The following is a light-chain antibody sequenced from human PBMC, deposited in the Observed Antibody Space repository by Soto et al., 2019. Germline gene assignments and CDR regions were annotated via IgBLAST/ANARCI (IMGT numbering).Light chain of an antibody. CDR3: QQDNSYS. CDR2: HAN. Sequence: DIQMTQSPSTLPAPGGHRVTITYRASESITNWLTWYQQKPGTAPKVLIYHANNLQSGVPSRFSGSGSGTEFTLTLSSLQPDDFATYYCQQDNSYSFGQGTKVEI. J-gene: IGKJ1*01. CDR1: ESITNW. V-gene: IGKV1-5*01.